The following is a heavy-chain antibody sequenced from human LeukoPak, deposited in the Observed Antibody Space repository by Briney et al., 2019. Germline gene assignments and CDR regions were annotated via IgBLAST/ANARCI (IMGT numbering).Heavy chain of an antibody. J-gene: IGHJ4*02. V-gene: IGHV3-23*01. CDR3: AKGLSGSYDSGYFDY. D-gene: IGHD1-26*01. CDR1: GFTFSSYA. CDR2: ISGSGGST. Sequence: PGGSLRLSCAASGFTFSSYAMSWVRQAPGKGLEWVSAISGSGGSTYYADSVKGRFTISRDNSKNTLYLQMNSLRAEDTAVYYCAKGLSGSYDSGYFDYWGQGTLVTVSS.